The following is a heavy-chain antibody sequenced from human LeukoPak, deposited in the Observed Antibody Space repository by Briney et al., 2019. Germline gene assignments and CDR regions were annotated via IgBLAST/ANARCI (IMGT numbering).Heavy chain of an antibody. CDR3: ARAYMTATRHFDS. CDR2: IKRDGSEK. V-gene: IGHV3-7*01. Sequence: GGSLRLSCAASGFTFSNYWMSWVRQAPGKGLEWVASIKRDGSEKYYVDSVKGRFTISTDSAKNSLYLQMNSLRAEDTAVYYCARAYMTATRHFDSWGQGTLVTVSS. J-gene: IGHJ4*02. D-gene: IGHD2-21*02. CDR1: GFTFSNYW.